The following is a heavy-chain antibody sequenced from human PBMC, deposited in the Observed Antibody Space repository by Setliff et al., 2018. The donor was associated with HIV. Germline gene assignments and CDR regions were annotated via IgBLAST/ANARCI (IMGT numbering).Heavy chain of an antibody. Sequence: PGGSLRLSCAASGFIFSTFPMHWVRQAPGKGLEWVAVMSGDANSQYYADSVRGRFTISRDNSKNTVYLQMNSLTTEDTAVYYCARDRTGYSSGWDHFQHWGQGTLVTVSS. CDR3: ARDRTGYSSGWDHFQH. J-gene: IGHJ1*01. V-gene: IGHV3-30*01. D-gene: IGHD6-19*01. CDR2: MSGDANSQ. CDR1: GFIFSTFP.